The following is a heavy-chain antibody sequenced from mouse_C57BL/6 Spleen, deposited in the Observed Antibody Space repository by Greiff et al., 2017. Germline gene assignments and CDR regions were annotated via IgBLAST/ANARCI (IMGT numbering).Heavy chain of an antibody. CDR1: GYTFTSYW. CDR3: ARSWDVGYFDV. J-gene: IGHJ1*03. D-gene: IGHD4-1*01. V-gene: IGHV1-55*01. CDR2: IYPGSGST. Sequence: QVHVKQPGAELVKPGASVKMSCKASGYTFTSYWLTWVKQRPGQGLEWIGDIYPGSGSTNYNEKFKSKATLTVDTSSSTAYMQLSSLTSEDSAVYYCARSWDVGYFDVWGTGTTVTVSS.